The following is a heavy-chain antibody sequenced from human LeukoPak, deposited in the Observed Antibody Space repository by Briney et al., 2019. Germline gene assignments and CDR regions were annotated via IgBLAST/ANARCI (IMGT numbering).Heavy chain of an antibody. CDR3: GRVPYCSGGSCNYCYYYGLDV. D-gene: IGHD2-15*01. J-gene: IGHJ6*02. CDR1: GGSLSGYY. V-gene: IGHV4-34*01. CDR2: INHSGST. Sequence: KPSETLSLTCAVHGGSLSGYYWSWIRQPPGKGLEWIGEINHSGSTNYNPSLKSRVTLSVDTSKNQFSLKLSSVTAADTAVYYCGRVPYCSGGSCNYCYYYGLDVWGQGTTVTVSS.